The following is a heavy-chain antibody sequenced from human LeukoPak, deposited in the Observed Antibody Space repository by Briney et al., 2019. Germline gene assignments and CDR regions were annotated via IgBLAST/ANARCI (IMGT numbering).Heavy chain of an antibody. CDR2: INPNSGGT. CDR1: GYTFTGYY. CDR3: AKFITGTTGFDP. Sequence: ASVKVSCKASGYTFTGYYMHWVRQAPGQGLEWMGWINPNSGGTNYAQKFQGRVTMTRDTSISTTYMELSRLRSDDTAVYYCAKFITGTTGFDPWGQETLVTVSS. J-gene: IGHJ5*02. D-gene: IGHD1-20*01. V-gene: IGHV1-2*02.